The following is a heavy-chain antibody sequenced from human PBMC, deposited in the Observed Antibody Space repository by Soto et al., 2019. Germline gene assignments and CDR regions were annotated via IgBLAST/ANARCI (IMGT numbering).Heavy chain of an antibody. CDR1: GFGFDEDA. V-gene: IGHV3-9*01. Sequence: SLRLSCAASGFGFDEDAMHWVRQAPGKGLEWVSGISWSGDMIRYADSVKGRFTISRDNGKNSLYLQMNSLRTEDTAFYHCVQDWLSEPYGKFDNWGQGALVTVSS. J-gene: IGHJ4*02. CDR3: VQDWLSEPYGKFDN. CDR2: ISWSGDMI. D-gene: IGHD3-10*01.